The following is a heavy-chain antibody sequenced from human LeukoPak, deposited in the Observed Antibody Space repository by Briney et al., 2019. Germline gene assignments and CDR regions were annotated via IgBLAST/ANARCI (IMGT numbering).Heavy chain of an antibody. CDR3: ARGRYCSGGSCPYHFDY. Sequence: ASGKVSCKASGYTLTSYAMHWVRQAPGQRLEWMGWINAGNGHTQSSKAFHGRVNITRHTSARTAYMALSSLRSEDMAVSYCARGRYCSGGSCPYHFDYWGQGTLVTVSS. CDR2: INAGNGHT. V-gene: IGHV1-3*03. D-gene: IGHD2-15*01. J-gene: IGHJ4*02. CDR1: GYTLTSYA.